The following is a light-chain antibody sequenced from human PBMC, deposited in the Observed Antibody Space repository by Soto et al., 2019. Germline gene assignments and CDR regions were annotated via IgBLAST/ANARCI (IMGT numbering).Light chain of an antibody. CDR2: GAS. CDR3: QQYYNYPWT. Sequence: AVRMTQSPSSLSASTGDRVTIACRASQDISNYLVWYQQKPGKAPKLLIYGASTLQSGVPSRFSGSGSGADFALTITNLQSEDFATYFCQQYYNYPWTFGQGTKVEVK. CDR1: QDISNY. V-gene: IGKV1-8*01. J-gene: IGKJ1*01.